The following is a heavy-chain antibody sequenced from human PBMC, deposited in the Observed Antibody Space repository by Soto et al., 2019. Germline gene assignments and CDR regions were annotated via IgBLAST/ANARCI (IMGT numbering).Heavy chain of an antibody. J-gene: IGHJ5*02. CDR1: SGSISSSNW. D-gene: IGHD3-10*01. Sequence: QVQLQESGPGLVKPSGTLSLTCAVSSGSISSSNWWSWVRQPPGKGLEWIGEIYHSGSTNYNPSLKSRVTISVDKSKNQFSLKLSSVTAADTAVYYCARGWELWFGEHPGWFDPWGQGTLVTVSS. CDR3: ARGWELWFGEHPGWFDP. CDR2: IYHSGST. V-gene: IGHV4-4*02.